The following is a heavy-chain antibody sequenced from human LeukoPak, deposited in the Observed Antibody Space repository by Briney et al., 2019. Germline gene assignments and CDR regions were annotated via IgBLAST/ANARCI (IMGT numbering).Heavy chain of an antibody. J-gene: IGHJ6*02. CDR3: ARVGVGGSSSWYYYYSGMDV. V-gene: IGHV1-69*10. D-gene: IGHD6-13*01. CDR1: GGSVTSYT. Sequence: GASGKVSCKAAGGSVTSYTISWVGQAPGQGQEWRGGVIAILGIANYAQKFHGRVTITADKSTSTAYIELSSLRSEDTAVYYCARVGVGGSSSWYYYYSGMDVWGQGTTVTVSS. CDR2: VIAILGIA.